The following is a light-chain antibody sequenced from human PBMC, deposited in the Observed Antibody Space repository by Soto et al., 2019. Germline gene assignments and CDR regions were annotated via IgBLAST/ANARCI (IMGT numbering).Light chain of an antibody. CDR1: QSISDS. V-gene: IGKV1-5*03. CDR2: EAS. Sequence: DIQMTQSPSTLSASVGDRVTITCRASQSISDSLAWYQQKPGKAPKLLIYEASTLQSGVPSRFSGSRSGTEYTLTISSLQPDDFAIYYCQQYNGYWTFGQGTKVEIK. J-gene: IGKJ1*01. CDR3: QQYNGYWT.